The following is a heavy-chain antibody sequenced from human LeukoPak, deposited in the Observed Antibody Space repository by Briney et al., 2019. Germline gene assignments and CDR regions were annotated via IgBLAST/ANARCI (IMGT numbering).Heavy chain of an antibody. D-gene: IGHD6-13*01. CDR1: GFTFSSYA. V-gene: IGHV3-23*01. Sequence: PGGSLRLSCAASGFTFSSYAMSWVRQAPGKGLEWVSSISGSGGSTYYADSVKGRFTISRDNSKNTLYLQMNSLRAEDTAVYYCARTPLRIAAAGTFVTSGPGGDYWGQGTLVTVSS. CDR3: ARTPLRIAAAGTFVTSGPGGDY. CDR2: ISGSGGST. J-gene: IGHJ4*02.